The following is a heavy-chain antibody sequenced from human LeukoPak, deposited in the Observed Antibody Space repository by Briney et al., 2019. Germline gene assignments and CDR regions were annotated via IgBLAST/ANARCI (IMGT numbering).Heavy chain of an antibody. Sequence: GGSLRLSCAASGFTFSSYAMHWGGQAPGRGLEGGAVISYDGSNKYYADSVKGRFTISRDNSKNTLYLQMNSLRAEDTAVYYCSTARIVVVNSYFQHWGQGTLVTVSS. V-gene: IGHV3-30*01. CDR3: STARIVVVNSYFQH. CDR2: ISYDGSNK. J-gene: IGHJ1*01. CDR1: GFTFSSYA. D-gene: IGHD3-22*01.